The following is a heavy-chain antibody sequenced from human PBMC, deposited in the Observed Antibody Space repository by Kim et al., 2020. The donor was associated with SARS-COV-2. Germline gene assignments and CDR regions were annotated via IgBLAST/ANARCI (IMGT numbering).Heavy chain of an antibody. CDR3: ASHGGAAGTGYYYYGMDV. D-gene: IGHD6-13*01. J-gene: IGHJ6*02. V-gene: IGHV5-51*01. Sequence: GESLKISCKGSGYSFTSYWIGWVRQMPGKGLEWMGIIYPGDSDTRYSPSFQGQVTISADKSISTAYLQWSSLKASDTAMYYCASHGGAAGTGYYYYGMDVWGQGTTVTVSS. CDR2: IYPGDSDT. CDR1: GYSFTSYW.